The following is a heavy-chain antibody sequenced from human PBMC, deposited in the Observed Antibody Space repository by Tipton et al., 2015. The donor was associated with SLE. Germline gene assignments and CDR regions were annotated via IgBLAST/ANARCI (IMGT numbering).Heavy chain of an antibody. J-gene: IGHJ3*02. CDR1: GGSISSYY. D-gene: IGHD2-8*01. Sequence: TLSLTCTVSGGSISSYYWGWIRQPPGKGLEWIGSIYYSGSTYYNPSLKSRVTISVDTSKNQFSLKLSSVTAADTAVYYCARVMNKPRAFDIWGQGTMVTVSS. V-gene: IGHV4-39*07. CDR2: IYYSGST. CDR3: ARVMNKPRAFDI.